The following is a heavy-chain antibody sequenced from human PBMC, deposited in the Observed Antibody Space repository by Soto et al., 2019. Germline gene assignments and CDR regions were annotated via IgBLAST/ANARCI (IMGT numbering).Heavy chain of an antibody. CDR3: ARVVRYGIAAAGPFDY. D-gene: IGHD6-13*01. CDR2: IIPIFGTA. CDR1: GGTFSSYA. Sequence: SVKVSCNASGGTFSSYAISWVRQAPGQGLEWMGGIIPIFGTANYAQKFQGRVTITADESTSAAYMELSSLRSEDTAVYYCARVVRYGIAAAGPFDYWGQGTLVTVSS. J-gene: IGHJ4*02. V-gene: IGHV1-69*13.